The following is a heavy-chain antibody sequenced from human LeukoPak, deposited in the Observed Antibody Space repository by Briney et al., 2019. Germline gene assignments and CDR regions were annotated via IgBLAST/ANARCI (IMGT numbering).Heavy chain of an antibody. V-gene: IGHV3-48*03. Sequence: PGGSLRLSCAASGFTFSSYEMNWVRQAPGKGLEWVSYISSSGSTIYYADSVKGRFTISRDNAKNSLYLQMNSLRAGDTAVYYCPELGITMIGGVWGKGTTVTISS. D-gene: IGHD3-10*02. CDR3: PELGITMIGGV. CDR2: ISSSGSTI. CDR1: GFTFSSYE. J-gene: IGHJ6*04.